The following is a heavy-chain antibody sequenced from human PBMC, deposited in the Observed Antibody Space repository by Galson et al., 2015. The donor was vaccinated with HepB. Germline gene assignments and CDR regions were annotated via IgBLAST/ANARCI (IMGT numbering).Heavy chain of an antibody. D-gene: IGHD3-3*01. J-gene: IGHJ4*02. Sequence: SLRLSCAASGFTFSAYAMSWVRQAPGKGLEWVSGISGSGDTTYYADSVKGRFTISRDNSKNTLYLQMNSLRADDTAVYYCAKATNYDFRSGHYNWGQGTLVSVSS. V-gene: IGHV3-23*01. CDR2: ISGSGDTT. CDR1: GFTFSAYA. CDR3: AKATNYDFRSGHYN.